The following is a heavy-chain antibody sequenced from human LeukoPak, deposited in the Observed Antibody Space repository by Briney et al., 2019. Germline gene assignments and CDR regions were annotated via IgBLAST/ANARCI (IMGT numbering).Heavy chain of an antibody. CDR1: GFTFSSYW. J-gene: IGHJ3*02. V-gene: IGHV3-7*03. D-gene: IGHD3-22*01. CDR3: AKARGLIGGAFDI. CDR2: IKQDGSEK. Sequence: GGSLRLSCAASGFTFSSYWMSWVRQAPGKGLEWVANIKQDGSEKYYVDSVKGRFTISRDNAKKSLYLQMNSLRTEDTALYYCAKARGLIGGAFDIWGQGTMVTVSS.